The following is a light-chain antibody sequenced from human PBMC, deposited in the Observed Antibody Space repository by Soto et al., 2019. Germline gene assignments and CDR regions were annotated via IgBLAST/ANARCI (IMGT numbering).Light chain of an antibody. Sequence: SYELTQPPSVSVAPGQTARLTCGGSNIGSKTVHWYQQKPGQAPVLVVYDDADRPSGIPERFSGSNSGNTAALTISRVEARHEADYYCQVWDANTDHVVFGGGTKLTVL. J-gene: IGLJ2*01. CDR1: NIGSKT. CDR2: DDA. V-gene: IGLV3-21*02. CDR3: QVWDANTDHVV.